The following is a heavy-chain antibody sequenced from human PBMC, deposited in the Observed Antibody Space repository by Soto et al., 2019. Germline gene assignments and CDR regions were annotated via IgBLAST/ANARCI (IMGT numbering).Heavy chain of an antibody. Sequence: TLSLTCTVSGGSISSGGYYWSWIRQHPGKGLEWIGYIYYSGSTYYNPSLKSRVTISVDTSKNQFSLKLSSVTAADTAVYYCASLLGDFVTTVTENWFDPWGQGTLVTVS. D-gene: IGHD4-4*01. CDR1: GGSISSGGYY. CDR3: ASLLGDFVTTVTENWFDP. CDR2: IYYSGST. V-gene: IGHV4-31*03. J-gene: IGHJ5*02.